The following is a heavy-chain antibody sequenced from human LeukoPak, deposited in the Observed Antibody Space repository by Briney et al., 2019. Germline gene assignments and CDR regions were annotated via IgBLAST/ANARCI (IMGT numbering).Heavy chain of an antibody. D-gene: IGHD6-19*01. CDR3: ASPKVDSSGWYYFDY. Sequence: ASVKVSCKASGYTFTGYHMHWVRQAPGQGLEWMGWINPNSGGTNYAQKFQGRVTMTRDTSISTAYMELSRLRSDDTAVYYCASPKVDSSGWYYFDYWGQGTLVTVSS. CDR1: GYTFTGYH. J-gene: IGHJ4*02. CDR2: INPNSGGT. V-gene: IGHV1-2*02.